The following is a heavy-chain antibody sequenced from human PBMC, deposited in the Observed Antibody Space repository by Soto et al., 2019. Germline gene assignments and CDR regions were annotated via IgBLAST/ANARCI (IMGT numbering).Heavy chain of an antibody. V-gene: IGHV4-39*01. CDR2: IYYNGNA. Sequence: PSETLSLTCTVSGGSIDSSNYYWDWIRQPPGKGLEWIGTIYYNGNAYYNPSLKSRVTMSVDTSKNQFSLKLISLTAADTAVYYCARHFVAVVIKGWGYWGQGTLVTVSS. CDR3: ARHFVAVVIKGWGY. J-gene: IGHJ4*02. D-gene: IGHD3-22*01. CDR1: GGSIDSSNYY.